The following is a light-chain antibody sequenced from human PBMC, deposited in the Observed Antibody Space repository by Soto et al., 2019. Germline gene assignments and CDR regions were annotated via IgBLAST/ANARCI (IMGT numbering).Light chain of an antibody. CDR1: SSDVGGYNF. J-gene: IGLJ2*01. Sequence: QSALTQPASVSGSPGQSITISCAGTSSDVGGYNFVSWYQQHPGKAPKLIIYEVTNRPSGISHRFSGSKSGNTASLTISGLQAEDEADYYCSSYTGSGTVVFGGGTKLTVL. V-gene: IGLV2-14*01. CDR2: EVT. CDR3: SSYTGSGTVV.